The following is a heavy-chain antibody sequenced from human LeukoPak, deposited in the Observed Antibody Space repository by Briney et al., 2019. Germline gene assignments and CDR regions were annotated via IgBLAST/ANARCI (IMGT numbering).Heavy chain of an antibody. CDR3: ASSTVLYDSSGYYSNDAFDI. J-gene: IGHJ3*02. Sequence: SETLSLTCTVSGGSISSSSYSWGWISQPPGKGLEWIGSIYYSGSTYYNPSLKSRVTISVDTSKNQFSLKLSSVTAADTAVYYCASSTVLYDSSGYYSNDAFDIWGQGTMVTVSS. CDR2: IYYSGST. V-gene: IGHV4-39*01. CDR1: GGSISSSSYS. D-gene: IGHD3-22*01.